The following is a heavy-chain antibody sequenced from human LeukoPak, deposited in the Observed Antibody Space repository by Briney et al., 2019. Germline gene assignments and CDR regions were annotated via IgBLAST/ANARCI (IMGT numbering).Heavy chain of an antibody. J-gene: IGHJ4*02. D-gene: IGHD3-10*01. Sequence: GGSLRLSCAASGFMFSSYAMNWVRQAPGGGQEWVSAISGSGDTTYYADSVKGRFTISRDNSKNTLYLQMNSLRAEDTAVYYCAKARYYYGSGSYPFYFDYWGQGTLVTVSS. CDR1: GFMFSSYA. CDR3: AKARYYYGSGSYPFYFDY. V-gene: IGHV3-23*01. CDR2: ISGSGDTT.